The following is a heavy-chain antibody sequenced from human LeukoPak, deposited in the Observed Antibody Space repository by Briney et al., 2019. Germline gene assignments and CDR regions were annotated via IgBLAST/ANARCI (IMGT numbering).Heavy chain of an antibody. V-gene: IGHV1-2*02. CDR3: ARGYSYGYQYFDY. Sequence: ASVKVSCKASGYTFTGYYMHWVRQAPGQGLEWMGWINPNSGGTNYAQKFQGRVTMTRDTSISTAYMELSRLRSDDTAVYYCARGYSYGYQYFDYWGQGTLVTVSS. CDR2: INPNSGGT. CDR1: GYTFTGYY. J-gene: IGHJ4*02. D-gene: IGHD5-18*01.